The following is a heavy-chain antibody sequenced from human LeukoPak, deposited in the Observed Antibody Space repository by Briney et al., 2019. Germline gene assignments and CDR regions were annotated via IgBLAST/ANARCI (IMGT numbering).Heavy chain of an antibody. CDR1: GGSLSNYY. CDR3: ARAVTTGLDYFDY. J-gene: IGHJ4*02. D-gene: IGHD4-17*01. V-gene: IGHV4-59*01. CDR2: VYYSGGTT. Sequence: SETLSLTCTVSGGSLSNYYWSWIRQPPGKGLEWIGRVYYSGGTTNYNPSLKSRVTISADTSKNEFSLKLSSVTAADTAMYYCARAVTTGLDYFDYWGQGTLVTVSS.